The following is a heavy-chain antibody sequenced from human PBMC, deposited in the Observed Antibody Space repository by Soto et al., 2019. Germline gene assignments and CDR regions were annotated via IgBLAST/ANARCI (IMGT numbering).Heavy chain of an antibody. CDR3: ASHLPLDAFEI. CDR1: GFTFSSYW. J-gene: IGHJ3*02. D-gene: IGHD3-3*01. Sequence: GGSLRLSCAASGFTFSSYWMSWVRQAPGKGLEWVANIKQDGSEKYYVDSVKGRFTISRDNAKNSLYLQMNSLRAEDTAVYYCASHLPLDAFEIWGQGTMVTVSS. V-gene: IGHV3-7*01. CDR2: IKQDGSEK.